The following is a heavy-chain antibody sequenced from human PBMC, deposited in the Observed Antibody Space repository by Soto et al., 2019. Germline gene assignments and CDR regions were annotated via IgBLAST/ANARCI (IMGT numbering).Heavy chain of an antibody. V-gene: IGHV3-30*18. J-gene: IGHJ6*02. CDR1: GFTFSSYG. CDR3: AKNSGSYQNDYYYGMDV. D-gene: IGHD1-26*01. Sequence: PVGSLRLSCAASGFTFSSYGMHWVRQAPGKGLEWVAVISYDGSNKYYADSVKGRFTISRDNSKNTLYLQMNSLRAEDTAVYYCAKNSGSYQNDYYYGMDVWGQGTTVTVSS. CDR2: ISYDGSNK.